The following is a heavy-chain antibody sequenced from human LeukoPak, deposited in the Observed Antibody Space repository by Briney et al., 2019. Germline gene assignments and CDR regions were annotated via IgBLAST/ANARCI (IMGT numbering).Heavy chain of an antibody. J-gene: IGHJ3*02. Sequence: GASVKVSCKASGYTFTSYDINWVRQATGQGLEWMGWMNPNSGNTGYAQKFQGRVTMTRNTSISTAYMELSSLRSEDTAVYYCARDRVGATFDAFDIWGQGTMVTVSS. CDR1: GYTFTSYD. CDR2: MNPNSGNT. V-gene: IGHV1-8*01. CDR3: ARDRVGATFDAFDI. D-gene: IGHD1-26*01.